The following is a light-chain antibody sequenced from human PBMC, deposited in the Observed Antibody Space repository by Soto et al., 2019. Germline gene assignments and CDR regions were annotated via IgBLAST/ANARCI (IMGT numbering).Light chain of an antibody. V-gene: IGKV1-9*01. Sequence: DIQLTQSPSFLSASVGDRVTITCRASQGISSYLAWYQQKPGKAPKLLIYAASTLQSGVPSRFSGSGSGTVFTLTISSLQAEDFATYCCQQLNSFPFTFGQGTRLEIK. CDR2: AAS. J-gene: IGKJ5*01. CDR1: QGISSY. CDR3: QQLNSFPFT.